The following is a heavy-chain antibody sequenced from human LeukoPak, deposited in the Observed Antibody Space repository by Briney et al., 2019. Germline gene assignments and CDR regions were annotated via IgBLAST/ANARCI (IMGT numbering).Heavy chain of an antibody. V-gene: IGHV1-8*03. Sequence: ASVKVSCKASGYTFTSYDINWVRQATGQGLEWMGWMNPNSGNTGYAQKFQGRVTITRNTSISTAYMELSSLRSEDTAVYYCARGGWKYYDFWSGPPNGGLSYMDVWGKGTTVTVSS. CDR2: MNPNSGNT. CDR1: GYTFTSYD. CDR3: ARGGWKYYDFWSGPPNGGLSYMDV. D-gene: IGHD3-3*01. J-gene: IGHJ6*03.